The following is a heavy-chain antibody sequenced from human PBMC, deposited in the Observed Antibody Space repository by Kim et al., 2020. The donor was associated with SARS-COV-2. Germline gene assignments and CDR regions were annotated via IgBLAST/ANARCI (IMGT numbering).Heavy chain of an antibody. CDR1: GFTFSSYA. J-gene: IGHJ4*01. D-gene: IGHD3-10*01. CDR2: TSSDGSII. CDR3: AREGYASGTMGDFDY. V-gene: IGHV3-30*04. Sequence: GGSLRLSCLASGFTFSSYAMSWIRQAPGKGPEWVAVTSSDGSIIYYADSVKGRFTISRANSRNTLYLAMDSLSAQDTAIYYCAREGYASGTMGDFDYWG.